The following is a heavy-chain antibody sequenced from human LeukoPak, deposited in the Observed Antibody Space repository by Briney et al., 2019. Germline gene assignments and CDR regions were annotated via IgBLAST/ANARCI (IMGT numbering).Heavy chain of an antibody. D-gene: IGHD1-26*01. V-gene: IGHV5-51*01. Sequence: GASLQISCKGSGYRFTSYWIGWVRQMPGKGLEWMGIIYPGDSDTRYSPSFQGQVTISADKSISTAYLQWSSLKASDTAMYYCARLLRGASYYFDYWGQGTLVTVSS. CDR3: ARLLRGASYYFDY. CDR1: GYRFTSYW. J-gene: IGHJ4*02. CDR2: IYPGDSDT.